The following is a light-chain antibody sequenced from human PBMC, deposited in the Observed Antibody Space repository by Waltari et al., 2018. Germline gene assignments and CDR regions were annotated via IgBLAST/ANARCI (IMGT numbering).Light chain of an antibody. CDR2: AAS. Sequence: CMASRSVRKYLAWDQQGPGQAPRLLIYAASTRATGIPDRFSVSGFGTDFSLTISRLEPEDFAVYYCQNHERLPATFGQGTKVEIK. CDR1: RSVRKY. V-gene: IGKV3-20*01. J-gene: IGKJ1*01. CDR3: QNHERLPAT.